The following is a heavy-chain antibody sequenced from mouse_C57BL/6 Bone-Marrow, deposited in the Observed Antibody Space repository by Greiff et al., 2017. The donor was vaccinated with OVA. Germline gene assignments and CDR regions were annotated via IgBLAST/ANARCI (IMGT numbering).Heavy chain of an antibody. D-gene: IGHD2-2*01. CDR3: ARASWLRRGFAY. CDR2: INPYNGGT. J-gene: IGHJ3*01. Sequence: EVQLQQSGPVLVKPGASVKMSCKASGYTFTDYYMNWVKQSHGKSLEWIGVINPYNGGTSYNQKFKGKATLTVDKSSSTAYMELNSLTSEDSAVYYCARASWLRRGFAYWGQGTLVTVSA. CDR1: GYTFTDYY. V-gene: IGHV1-19*01.